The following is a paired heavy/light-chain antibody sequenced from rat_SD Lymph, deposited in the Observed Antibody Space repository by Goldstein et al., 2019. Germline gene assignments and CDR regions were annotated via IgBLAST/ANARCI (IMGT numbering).Heavy chain of an antibody. CDR3: TRDYDGTYYPCVMDA. Sequence: EVQLVESGGGLVKPGASLKLSCVASGFTFSDYWMSWVRQTPGKTMEWIGDIKYDGSYTNYAPSLKNRFTISRDNAKSTLYLQMSNVRSEDTATYYCTRDYDGTYYPCVMDAWGQGASVTVSS. V-gene: IGHV11-4*01. D-gene: IGHD1-12*02. CDR2: IKYDGSYT. CDR1: GFTFSDYW. J-gene: IGHJ4*01.
Light chain of an antibody. CDR2: GAT. CDR1: QDIGNY. CDR3: LQYDKYPPT. Sequence: DIQMTQSPSSLSASLGDRVTITCRASQDIGNYLSWFQQKPGKSPRLMIYGATNLEDGVPSRFSGSRSGSDYSLTISSLESEDTAIYYCLQYDKYPPTFGGGTKLELK. J-gene: IGKJ1*01. V-gene: IGKV14S15*01.